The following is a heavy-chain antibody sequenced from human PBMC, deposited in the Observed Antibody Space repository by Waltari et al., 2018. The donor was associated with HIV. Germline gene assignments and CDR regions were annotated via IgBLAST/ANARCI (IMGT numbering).Heavy chain of an antibody. Sequence: EVLLAESGGRLIQPGGSLGLSCTASNVSISAKHVTWIRQAPGGSLGCVAFIYPDDTTHYADSVSGRFTISRAKSRTTVLLLMNSLFVDDTATYFCATGVRYYGPWGQGTRVTVSS. D-gene: IGHD3-22*01. CDR1: NVSISAKH. J-gene: IGHJ5*02. V-gene: IGHV3-53*01. CDR3: ATGVRYYGP. CDR2: IYPDDTT.